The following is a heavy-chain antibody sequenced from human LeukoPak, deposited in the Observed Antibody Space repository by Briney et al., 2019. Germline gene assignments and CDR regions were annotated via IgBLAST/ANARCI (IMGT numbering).Heavy chain of an antibody. CDR1: GYTFTSYG. CDR2: ISPYNGNT. CDR3: ARTVGIFGELTQFDY. Sequence: EASVKVSCKASGYTFTSYGISWVRQAPGHGLEWMGWISPYNGNTSYAQRLQGTVTMTTDTSTSTIYMELRSLKSDDTAVYYCARTVGIFGELTQFDYWGQGSLVTVSS. J-gene: IGHJ4*02. D-gene: IGHD3-10*01. V-gene: IGHV1-18*04.